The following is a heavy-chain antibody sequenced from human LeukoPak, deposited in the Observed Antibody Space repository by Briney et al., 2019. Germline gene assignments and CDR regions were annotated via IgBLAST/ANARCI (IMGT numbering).Heavy chain of an antibody. V-gene: IGHV4-34*01. D-gene: IGHD3-16*02. CDR1: GGSSTNYF. J-gene: IGHJ4*02. CDR3: ARIRIMITFGGVIAPYYFDY. Sequence: SETLSLTCVLYGGSSTNYFWSWIRQPPGKGLEWIGEINHSGSTNYNPSLKSRVTISVDTSKNQFSLKLSSVTAADTAVYYCARIRIMITFGGVIAPYYFDYWGQGTLVTVSS. CDR2: INHSGST.